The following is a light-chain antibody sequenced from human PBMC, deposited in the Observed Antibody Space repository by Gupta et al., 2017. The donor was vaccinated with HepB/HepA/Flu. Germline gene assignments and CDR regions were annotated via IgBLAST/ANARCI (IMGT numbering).Light chain of an antibody. J-gene: IGKJ3*01. CDR2: AAS. CDR1: QGISSS. CDR3: QQISSYPLT. Sequence: IQLTQSQSFLSASVGDRVIITCRASQGISSSLAWFKQKPGRAPNLLIYAASTLESGVPSRFSGSGSGTEFTLTISSLQPEDFATYYCQQISSYPLTFGPGTKVD. V-gene: IGKV1-9*01.